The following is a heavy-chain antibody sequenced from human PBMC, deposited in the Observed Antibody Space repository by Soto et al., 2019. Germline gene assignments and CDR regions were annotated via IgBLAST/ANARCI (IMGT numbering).Heavy chain of an antibody. CDR2: IYHSGST. Sequence: PSETLSLTCAVSGVSISSSNWWSWVRQPPGKGLEWIGEIYHSGSTNYNPSLKSRVTISVDKSKNQFSLKLSSVTAADTAVYYCAREPTWDYYGSGSWTNFDYWGQGTLVTVSS. V-gene: IGHV4-4*02. D-gene: IGHD3-10*01. J-gene: IGHJ4*02. CDR3: AREPTWDYYGSGSWTNFDY. CDR1: GVSISSSNW.